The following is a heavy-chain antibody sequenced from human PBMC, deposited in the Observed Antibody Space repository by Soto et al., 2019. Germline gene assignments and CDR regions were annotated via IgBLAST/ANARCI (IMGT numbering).Heavy chain of an antibody. D-gene: IGHD6-19*01. Sequence: PSETLSLTCTVSGDSISDYYWSWIRQPAGKGLEWIGRFYYSGNTKSNPSLKSRVTMSADTSKNQFSLSLRSVTAADSAIYYCARMYNSGFYRPEGGYFFYGMDVWGQGTTVTVSS. CDR2: FYYSGNT. V-gene: IGHV4-4*07. CDR1: GDSISDYY. J-gene: IGHJ6*02. CDR3: ARMYNSGFYRPEGGYFFYGMDV.